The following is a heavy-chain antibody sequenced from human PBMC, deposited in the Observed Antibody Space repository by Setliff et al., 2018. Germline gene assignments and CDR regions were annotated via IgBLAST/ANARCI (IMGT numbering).Heavy chain of an antibody. J-gene: IGHJ4*02. CDR2: IAPYTGKT. CDR1: DYTFLSYG. CDR3: ARDVGAYCSGRICHPGY. D-gene: IGHD2-15*01. V-gene: IGHV1-18*01. Sequence: ASVKVSCKAVDYTFLSYGLSWVRQAPGQGLEWMGWIAPYTGKTDYAQKFQGRVTMTTDTSTSTAYLELRSLRSDDTAVYYCARDVGAYCSGRICHPGYWGQGTLVTVSS.